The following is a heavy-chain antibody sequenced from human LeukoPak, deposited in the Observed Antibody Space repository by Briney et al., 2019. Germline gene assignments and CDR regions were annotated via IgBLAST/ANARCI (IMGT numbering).Heavy chain of an antibody. Sequence: GGSLRLSCAASGFTFSSYAMSWVRQAPGKGLEWVSDISGGGATTFYADSVKGRFTVSRDNSKNTLYLQLSSLRAEDTAVYYCAKSTGYSTTGRDFDSWGRGTLVTVSS. V-gene: IGHV3-23*01. D-gene: IGHD6-13*01. CDR1: GFTFSSYA. J-gene: IGHJ4*02. CDR2: ISGGGATT. CDR3: AKSTGYSTTGRDFDS.